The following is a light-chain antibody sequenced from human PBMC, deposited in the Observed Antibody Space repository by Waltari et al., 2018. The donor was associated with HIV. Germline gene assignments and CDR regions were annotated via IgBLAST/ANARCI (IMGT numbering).Light chain of an antibody. CDR3: CSYAGSSTHV. V-gene: IGLV2-23*02. J-gene: IGLJ1*01. CDR2: EIS. Sequence: QSALTQPASVSGSPGQSITISCAGTSSDVGSYNVVSWYQQHPGKAPKLMIYEISKRPSGVSNRFSGSKSGNTASLTISGLQAEDEADYYGCSYAGSSTHVFGTGTKVTVL. CDR1: SSDVGSYNV.